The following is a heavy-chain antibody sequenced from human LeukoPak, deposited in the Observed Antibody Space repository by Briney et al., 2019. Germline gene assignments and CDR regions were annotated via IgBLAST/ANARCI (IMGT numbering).Heavy chain of an antibody. CDR3: AKRPDIVVVPAALDAFDI. D-gene: IGHD2-2*01. CDR1: GGTFSSYA. Sequence: SVKVSCKASGGTFSSYAISWVRQAPGQGLEWMGGIIPIFGTANYAQKFQGRVTITADESTSTAYMELSSLRSEDTAVYYCAKRPDIVVVPAALDAFDIWGQGTMVTVSS. J-gene: IGHJ3*02. CDR2: IIPIFGTA. V-gene: IGHV1-69*13.